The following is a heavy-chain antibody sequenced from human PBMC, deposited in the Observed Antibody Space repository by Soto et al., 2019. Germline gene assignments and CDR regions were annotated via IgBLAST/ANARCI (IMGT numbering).Heavy chain of an antibody. CDR1: GGSISSYY. CDR2: IYYSGST. V-gene: IGHV4-59*01. D-gene: IGHD6-25*01. Sequence: SETLSLTCTVSGGSISSYYWSWIRQPPGKGLEWIGYIYYSGSTNYNPSLKSRVTISVDTSKNQFSLKLSSVTAADTAVYYCARVFSFSEEPYGMDVWGQGTTVTVSS. J-gene: IGHJ6*02. CDR3: ARVFSFSEEPYGMDV.